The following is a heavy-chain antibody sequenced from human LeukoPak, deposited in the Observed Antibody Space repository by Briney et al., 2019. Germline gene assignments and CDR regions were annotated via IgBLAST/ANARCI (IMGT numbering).Heavy chain of an antibody. CDR2: IYTSGST. J-gene: IGHJ6*03. CDR1: GGSISSGSYY. CDR3: ARGVSRGYSYGRYYMDV. V-gene: IGHV4-61*02. D-gene: IGHD5-18*01. Sequence: SQTLSLACTVSGGSISSGSYYWSWIRQPAGKGLEWIGRIYTSGSTNNNPSLKSRVTISVDKSKNQISLKLSSVTAADTAVYYCARGVSRGYSYGRYYMDVWGKGTTVTVSS.